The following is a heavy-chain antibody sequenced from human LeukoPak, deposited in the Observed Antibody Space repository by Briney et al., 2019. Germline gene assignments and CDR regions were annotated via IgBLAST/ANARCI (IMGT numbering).Heavy chain of an antibody. Sequence: SETLSLTCAVYGGSFSGYYWSWIRQPPGKGLEWIGEINHSGSTNYNPSLKSRVTISVDTSKNQFSLKLSSVTAADTAVYYCARGGPYYDILTGYYNGILFDYWGQGTLVTDSS. V-gene: IGHV4-34*01. CDR1: GGSFSGYY. D-gene: IGHD3-9*01. J-gene: IGHJ4*02. CDR2: INHSGST. CDR3: ARGGPYYDILTGYYNGILFDY.